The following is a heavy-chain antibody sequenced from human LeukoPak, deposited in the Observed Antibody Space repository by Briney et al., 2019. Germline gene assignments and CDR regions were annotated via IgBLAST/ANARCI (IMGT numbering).Heavy chain of an antibody. D-gene: IGHD3-9*01. V-gene: IGHV3-74*01. J-gene: IGHJ4*02. CDR2: INTDGGST. CDR1: GFTFSSYW. CDR3: ARVDYDVSTGYQNYFEF. Sequence: GGFLRLSCAASGFTFSSYWMHWVRQVPGKGLVWVSRINTDGGSTSYADSVKGRFTISRDNAKNSLYLQMNSLRAEDTAVYYCARVDYDVSTGYQNYFEFWGQGTLVTVSS.